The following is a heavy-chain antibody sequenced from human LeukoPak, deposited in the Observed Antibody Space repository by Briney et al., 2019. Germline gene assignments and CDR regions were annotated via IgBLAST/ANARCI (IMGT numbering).Heavy chain of an antibody. CDR2: ISSTSRTI. V-gene: IGHV3-48*01. CDR1: GFTFSGFG. Sequence: GGSLRLSCAASGFTFSGFGMNWVRQAPGRGLECLSYISSTSRTIYYADSVKGRFTISRDNSKNTLYLQMNSLRAEDTAVYYCASSPSSYFDYWGQETLVTVSS. J-gene: IGHJ4*02. CDR3: ASSPSSYFDY. D-gene: IGHD6-13*01.